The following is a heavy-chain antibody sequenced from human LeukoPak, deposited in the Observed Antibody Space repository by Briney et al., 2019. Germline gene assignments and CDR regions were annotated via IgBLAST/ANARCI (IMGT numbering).Heavy chain of an antibody. CDR2: ISGSGGST. Sequence: GGSLRLSCAASGFTFSSYAMSWVRQAPGKGLEWVSAISGSGGSTYYADSVKGRFTISRDNAKNSLYLQMNSLRAEDTAVYYCARVLYDSSGYFVRGAFDIWGQGTMVTVSS. CDR1: GFTFSSYA. D-gene: IGHD3-22*01. J-gene: IGHJ3*02. V-gene: IGHV3-23*01. CDR3: ARVLYDSSGYFVRGAFDI.